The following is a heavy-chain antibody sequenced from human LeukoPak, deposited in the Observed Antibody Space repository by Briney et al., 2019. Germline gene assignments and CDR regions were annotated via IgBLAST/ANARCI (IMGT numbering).Heavy chain of an antibody. CDR1: GGPFSGYY. D-gene: IGHD1-26*01. CDR2: ISHIGST. J-gene: IGHJ5*02. Sequence: SETLSLTCAVYGGPFSGYYRSWVRQPPGKGLEWIGEISHIGSTNYNPSLESRVTISVDTSKNQFSLKLSSVTAADTAVYYCARGRWEVRFDPWGQGTLVTVSS. V-gene: IGHV4-34*01. CDR3: ARGRWEVRFDP.